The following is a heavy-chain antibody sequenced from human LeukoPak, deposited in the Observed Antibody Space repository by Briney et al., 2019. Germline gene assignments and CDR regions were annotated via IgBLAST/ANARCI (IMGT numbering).Heavy chain of an antibody. D-gene: IGHD2-2*02. V-gene: IGHV3-30*02. CDR3: AKYGAYCGSTSCYRGYYYYYMDV. CDR1: GFTFSSYG. J-gene: IGHJ6*03. Sequence: GGSLRLSCAASGFTFSSYGMHWVRQAPGKGLEWVAFIRYDGSNKYYADSVKGRFTISRDNSKNTLYLQMNSLRAEDTAVYYCAKYGAYCGSTSCYRGYYYYYMDVWGKGTTVTVSS. CDR2: IRYDGSNK.